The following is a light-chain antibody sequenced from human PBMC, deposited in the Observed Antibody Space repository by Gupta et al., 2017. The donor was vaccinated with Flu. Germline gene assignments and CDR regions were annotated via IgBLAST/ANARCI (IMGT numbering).Light chain of an antibody. CDR1: SSDAGGFTY. CDR3: CSYAGSNTYV. V-gene: IGLV2-11*01. CDR2: DVT. J-gene: IGLJ1*01. Sequence: QSALTQPRSVSGSPGQSVTISCTGPSSDAGGFTYVSWYQHHPGKAPKLMIYDVTKRPSGVPDRFSGSKSGNTASLTISGLQAEDEADYYCCSYAGSNTYVFGTGTKVTVL.